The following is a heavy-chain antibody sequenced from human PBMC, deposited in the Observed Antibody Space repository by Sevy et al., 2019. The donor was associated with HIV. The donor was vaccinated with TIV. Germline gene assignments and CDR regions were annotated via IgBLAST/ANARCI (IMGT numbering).Heavy chain of an antibody. V-gene: IGHV3-21*01. J-gene: IGHJ4*02. CDR2: ISSSSSYI. CDR1: GFTFSSYS. CDR3: ARDTRVFGVVIGLCYFDY. D-gene: IGHD3-3*01. Sequence: GGSLRLSCAASGFTFSSYSMNWVRQAPGKGLEWVSSISSSSSYIYYADSVKGRFTISRDNAKNSLYLQMNSLRAEDTAVYYCARDTRVFGVVIGLCYFDYWGQGTLVTVSS.